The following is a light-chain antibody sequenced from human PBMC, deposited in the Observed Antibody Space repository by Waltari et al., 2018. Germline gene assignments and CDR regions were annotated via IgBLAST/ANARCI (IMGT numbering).Light chain of an antibody. Sequence: SSELPQDPAVSVAMGQTVRFTCQGDSLRSYYASWYQPRPGPGPILVIYVKDNRPSGVPDRFSGSSSHNTASLTITGAQAEDEASYYWHSRDASGVGGSFGGGTKLTVL. CDR1: SLRSYY. J-gene: IGLJ2*01. CDR3: HSRDASGVGGS. CDR2: VKD. V-gene: IGLV3-19*01.